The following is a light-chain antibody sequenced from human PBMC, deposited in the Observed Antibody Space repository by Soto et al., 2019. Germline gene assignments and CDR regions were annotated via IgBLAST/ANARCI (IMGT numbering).Light chain of an antibody. CDR1: QSVGSL. V-gene: IGKV1-39*01. Sequence: DFQMTQSPSSLSASVGDRVTITCRASQSVGSLLNWFQQRPGIAPKLLIYAASTLQSGTPSWFSGSGAVTDFTHINSSLQPEDFVTDDDQQSYSLPYTFGQGTKLE. J-gene: IGKJ2*01. CDR3: QQSYSLPYT. CDR2: AAS.